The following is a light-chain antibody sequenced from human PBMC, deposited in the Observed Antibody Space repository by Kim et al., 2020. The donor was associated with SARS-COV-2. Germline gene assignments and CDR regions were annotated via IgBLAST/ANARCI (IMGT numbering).Light chain of an antibody. CDR2: GAS. J-gene: IGKJ4*01. Sequence: IFIPHSPSTLSLSPFEIATLSFMASQSVSSKLAWYQQKPGQAPRLLIYGASARASGVPARLSGSGSGTEFILTISSLQSEDFAVYYCQKYNEWNLNLGGGTKVDIK. CDR1: QSVSSK. V-gene: IGKV3-15*01. CDR3: QKYNEWNLN.